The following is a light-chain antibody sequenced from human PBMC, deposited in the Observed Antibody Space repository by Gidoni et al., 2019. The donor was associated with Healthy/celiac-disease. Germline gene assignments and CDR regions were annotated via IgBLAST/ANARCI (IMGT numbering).Light chain of an antibody. J-gene: IGKJ2*01. Sequence: DSQMTQSTSSLSASVGDRVTITCRASQSIISYLNWYQQKPGKAPKLLIYAASSPQRGVPPRFSGSGSGTDFTLTISSLQPEDFATYYCQQSYSTRVYTFGQGTKLEIK. CDR2: AAS. CDR3: QQSYSTRVYT. CDR1: QSIISY. V-gene: IGKV1-39*01.